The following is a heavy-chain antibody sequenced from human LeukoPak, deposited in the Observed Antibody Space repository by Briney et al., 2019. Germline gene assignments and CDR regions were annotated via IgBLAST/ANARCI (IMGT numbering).Heavy chain of an antibody. V-gene: IGHV1-69*13. J-gene: IGHJ6*03. Sequence: SVKVSCKASGGTFSSYAISWVRQAPGQGLEWMGGIIPIFGTANYAQKFQGRVTITADESTSTAYMELSSLRSEDTAVYYCARSPVTTTYYYYYYMDVWGKGTTVTISS. CDR2: IIPIFGTA. CDR1: GGTFSSYA. D-gene: IGHD4-17*01. CDR3: ARSPVTTTYYYYYYMDV.